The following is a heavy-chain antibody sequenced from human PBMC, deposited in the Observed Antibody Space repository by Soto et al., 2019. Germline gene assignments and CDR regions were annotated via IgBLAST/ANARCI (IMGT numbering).Heavy chain of an antibody. J-gene: IGHJ4*02. V-gene: IGHV3-23*01. CDR2: ISGSGGST. D-gene: IGHD1-26*01. CDR1: GFTFSSYA. CDR3: AKDFLGWGSYRRGIKSLAFDY. Sequence: EVQLLESGGGLVQPGGSLRLSCAASGFTFSSYAMSWVRQAPGKGLEWVSAISGSGGSTYYADSVKGRFTISRDNSKNTLYLQMNSLRAEDTAVYYCAKDFLGWGSYRRGIKSLAFDYWGQGTQVTVST.